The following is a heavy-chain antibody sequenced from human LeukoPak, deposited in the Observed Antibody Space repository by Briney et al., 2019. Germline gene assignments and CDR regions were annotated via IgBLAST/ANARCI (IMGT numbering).Heavy chain of an antibody. CDR2: IGTAGDP. CDR3: ARGGYCSGGSCPYDAFDI. D-gene: IGHD2-15*01. CDR1: GFTFSSYD. V-gene: IGHV3-13*05. J-gene: IGHJ3*02. Sequence: NPGGSLRLSCAASGFTFSSYDTHWVRQATGKGLEWVSAIGTAGDPYYPGSVKGRFTISRENAKNSLYLQMNSLRAGDTAVYYCARGGYCSGGSCPYDAFDIWGQGTMVTVSS.